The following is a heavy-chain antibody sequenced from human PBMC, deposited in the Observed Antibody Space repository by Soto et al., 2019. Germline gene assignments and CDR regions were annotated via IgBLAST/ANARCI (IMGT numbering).Heavy chain of an antibody. V-gene: IGHV4-61*08. Sequence: PSETLSLTCAVSGGSISSGGYSWSWIRQPPGKGLEWIGYIYYSGSTNYNPSLKSRVTISVDTSKNQFSLKLSSVTAADTAVYYCARMDYRGDWFDPWGQGTLVTVSS. D-gene: IGHD3-16*01. CDR1: GGSISSGGYS. J-gene: IGHJ5*02. CDR3: ARMDYRGDWFDP. CDR2: IYYSGST.